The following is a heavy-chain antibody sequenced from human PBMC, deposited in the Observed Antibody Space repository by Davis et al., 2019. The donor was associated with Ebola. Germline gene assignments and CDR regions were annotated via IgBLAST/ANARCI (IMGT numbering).Heavy chain of an antibody. CDR3: ARDRRITMVRGVISWFDP. J-gene: IGHJ5*02. CDR2: INPNSGGT. Sequence: ASSVKVSCKASGYTFTGYYMHWVRQAPGQGLEWMGWINPNSGGTNYAKKFQGWVTMTRDTSISTAYMELSRLRSDDTAVYYCARDRRITMVRGVISWFDPWGQGTLVTVSS. CDR1: GYTFTGYY. V-gene: IGHV1-2*04. D-gene: IGHD3-10*01.